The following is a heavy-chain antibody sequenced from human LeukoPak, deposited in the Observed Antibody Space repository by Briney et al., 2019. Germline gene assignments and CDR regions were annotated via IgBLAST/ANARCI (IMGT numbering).Heavy chain of an antibody. V-gene: IGHV3-21*01. CDR3: ARDYQGYSYGHRFDY. Sequence: GGSLRLSCAASGFTFTTYVMHWVRQAPGKGLEWVSSISSSSSYIYYADSVKGRFTISRDNAKNSLYLQMNSLRAEDTAVYYCARDYQGYSYGHRFDYWGQGTLVTVSS. CDR1: GFTFTTYV. J-gene: IGHJ4*02. CDR2: ISSSSSYI. D-gene: IGHD5-18*01.